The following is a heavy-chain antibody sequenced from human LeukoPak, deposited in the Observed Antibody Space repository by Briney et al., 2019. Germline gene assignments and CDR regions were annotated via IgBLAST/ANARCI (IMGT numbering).Heavy chain of an antibody. V-gene: IGHV1-18*01. CDR2: ISAYNGNT. CDR3: ARQSYYGSGSTPLGDDALDI. Sequence: ASVKVSCKASGYTFKKYGVSRVRQARGQGLEWMGRISAYNGNTNYAQNLQGRVTMTTDTSTSTAYMELRSLRTDDTAVYYCARQSYYGSGSTPLGDDALDIWGQGTMVTVSS. D-gene: IGHD3-10*01. CDR1: GYTFKKYG. J-gene: IGHJ3*02.